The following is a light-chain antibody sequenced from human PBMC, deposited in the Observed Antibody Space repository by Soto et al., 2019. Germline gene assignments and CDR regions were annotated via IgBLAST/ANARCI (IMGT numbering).Light chain of an antibody. CDR2: DAS. J-gene: IGKJ5*01. CDR1: QSVSTY. V-gene: IGKV3-11*01. CDR3: QQYHWAPDT. Sequence: ELTQSPATLSLSTGERATLSCRASQSVSTYLAWYQQKPGQAPRLLIYDASNRASGIPARFSGSGSGTDFTLTVSRLEPEDFAVYYCQQYHWAPDTFAQGRRLEIK.